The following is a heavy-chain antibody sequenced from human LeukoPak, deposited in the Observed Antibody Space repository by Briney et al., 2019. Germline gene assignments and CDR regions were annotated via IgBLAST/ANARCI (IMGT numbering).Heavy chain of an antibody. V-gene: IGHV3-7*01. CDR3: ARDTPTLRYFELYFDY. CDR1: GFTFSSYW. J-gene: IGHJ4*02. D-gene: IGHD3-9*01. Sequence: GGSLRLSCAASGFTFSSYWMSWVRQAPGKGLEWVANIKQDGSEKYYVDSVKGRFTISRDNAKNSLYLQMNSLRAEDTAVYYCARDTPTLRYFELYFDYWGQGTLVTVSS. CDR2: IKQDGSEK.